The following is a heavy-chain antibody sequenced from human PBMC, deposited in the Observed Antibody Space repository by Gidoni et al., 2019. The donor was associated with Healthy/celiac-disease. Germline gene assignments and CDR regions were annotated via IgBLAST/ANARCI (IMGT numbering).Heavy chain of an antibody. CDR2: IYYSGST. CDR1: GGSISSSSYY. D-gene: IGHD2-15*01. V-gene: IGHV4-39*01. Sequence: QLQLQESGPGLVKPSETLSLTCTVSGGSISSSSYYWGWIRQPPGKGLEWIGNIYYSGSTSYNPSLKSRVTISVDTSKNQFSLKLSSVTAADTAVYYCARHLVALGVFDIWGQGTMVTVSS. CDR3: ARHLVALGVFDI. J-gene: IGHJ3*02.